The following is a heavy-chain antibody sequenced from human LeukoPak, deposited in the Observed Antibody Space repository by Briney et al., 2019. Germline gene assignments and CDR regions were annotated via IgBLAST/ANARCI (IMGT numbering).Heavy chain of an antibody. V-gene: IGHV4-38-2*01. Sequence: SETLSLTCAVSGYSISSGYYWGWIRQPPGKGLEWIGSIYHSGSTYYNPSLKSRVTISVDTSKNQFSLKLSSVTAADTAVYYCARSTTVRNRWVDPWGQGTLVTVSS. D-gene: IGHD2-2*01. CDR2: IYHSGST. J-gene: IGHJ5*02. CDR1: GYSISSGYY. CDR3: ARSTTVRNRWVDP.